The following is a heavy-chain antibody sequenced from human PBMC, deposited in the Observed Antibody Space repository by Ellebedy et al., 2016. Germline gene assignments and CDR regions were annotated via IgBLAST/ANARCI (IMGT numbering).Heavy chain of an antibody. Sequence: GESLKISCVASGFTFSNSWFHWVRQAPGEGLVWVSRIGFDGSDTTYIDSVKGRFTISRDNDKNTVFLQMTNLRADDTATYYCARDGEASVDFDYWGQGALVTVSS. CDR3: ARDGEASVDFDY. CDR2: IGFDGSDT. V-gene: IGHV3-74*01. J-gene: IGHJ4*02. D-gene: IGHD3-3*01. CDR1: GFTFSNSW.